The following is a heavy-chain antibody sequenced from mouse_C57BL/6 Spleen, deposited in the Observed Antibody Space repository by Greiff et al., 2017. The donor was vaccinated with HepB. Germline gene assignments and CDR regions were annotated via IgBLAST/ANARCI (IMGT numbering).Heavy chain of an antibody. D-gene: IGHD3-2*02. CDR2: IYPGDGDT. CDR1: GYAFSSYW. CDR3: ARSGGSYYLDY. Sequence: QVQLQQSGAELVKPGASVKISCKASGYAFSSYWMNWVKQRPGKGLEWIGQIYPGDGDTNYNGKFKGKATLTADKSSSTAYMQLSNLTSEDSAVYFCARSGGSYYLDYWGQGTTLTVSS. J-gene: IGHJ2*01. V-gene: IGHV1-80*01.